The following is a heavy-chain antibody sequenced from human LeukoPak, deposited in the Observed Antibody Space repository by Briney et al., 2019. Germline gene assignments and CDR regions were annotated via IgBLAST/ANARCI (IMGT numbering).Heavy chain of an antibody. Sequence: GESLQISCQGSGYSFTNSWIGWVRQMPRKGLEWMGIIYPGDSDTTYSPSFQGQVTISADKSISTAYLQWSSLKASDTAMYYCASAGDTSDYFYFSAFDIWGQGTMVTVSS. D-gene: IGHD3-22*01. CDR2: IYPGDSDT. CDR1: GYSFTNSW. J-gene: IGHJ3*02. CDR3: ASAGDTSDYFYFSAFDI. V-gene: IGHV5-51*01.